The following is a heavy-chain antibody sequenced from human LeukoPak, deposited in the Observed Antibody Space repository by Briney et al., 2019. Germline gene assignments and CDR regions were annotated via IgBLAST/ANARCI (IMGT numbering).Heavy chain of an antibody. CDR3: ARGAGTSPIYY. Sequence: ASVKVSCKASGGTISSHAISWVRQAPGQGLEWMGGIIPIFGAAKYAQKFQGRVTITTDESTSTAYMELSSLTTEDTAVYYCARGAGTSPIYYWGQGTLVTVPS. V-gene: IGHV1-69*05. D-gene: IGHD1-7*01. CDR1: GGTISSHA. CDR2: IIPIFGAA. J-gene: IGHJ4*02.